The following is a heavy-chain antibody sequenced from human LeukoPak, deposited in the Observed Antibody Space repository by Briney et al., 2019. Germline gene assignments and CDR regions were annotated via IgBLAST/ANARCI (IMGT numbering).Heavy chain of an antibody. V-gene: IGHV1-46*01. Sequence: ASVKVSCKASGYTFSVYFINWVRQAPGQGLEWMGVISPSGGSSTYAQKFQGRVTLTRDMSTSTDYLELSSLRSDDTAVYYCARDNSVRDEAWWFNPWGQGTLVTVAS. J-gene: IGHJ5*02. CDR2: ISPSGGSS. D-gene: IGHD5-24*01. CDR1: GYTFSVYF. CDR3: ARDNSVRDEAWWFNP.